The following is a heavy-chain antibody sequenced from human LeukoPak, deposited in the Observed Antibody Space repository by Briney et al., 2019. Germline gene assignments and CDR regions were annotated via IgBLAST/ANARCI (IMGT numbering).Heavy chain of an antibody. J-gene: IGHJ4*02. CDR2: IDQDGSEM. V-gene: IGHV3-7*04. CDR3: ARAYYYGSGDYYSWAYFDF. Sequence: GGSLRLSCAASGFTFSNYWMTWVRQAPGKGLGWVANIDQDGSEMYSVDSVKGRFSISRDDAKKALYLQMNSLRAEDAAEYYCARAYYYGSGDYYSWAYFDFWGLGTLVTVSS. D-gene: IGHD3-10*01. CDR1: GFTFSNYW.